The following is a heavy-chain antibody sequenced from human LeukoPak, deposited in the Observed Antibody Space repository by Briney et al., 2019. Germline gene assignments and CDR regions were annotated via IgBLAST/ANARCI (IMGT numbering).Heavy chain of an antibody. CDR2: ISSNGGST. J-gene: IGHJ4*02. CDR3: ARVTSELLGNYFDY. CDR1: GFTFSSYA. D-gene: IGHD2-15*01. Sequence: GGSLRLSCAASGFTFSSYAMHWVRQAPGKGLEYVSAISSNGGSTYYANSVKGRFTISRDNSKNTLYLQMGSLRAEDMAVYYCARVTSELLGNYFDYWGQGTLVTVSS. V-gene: IGHV3-64*01.